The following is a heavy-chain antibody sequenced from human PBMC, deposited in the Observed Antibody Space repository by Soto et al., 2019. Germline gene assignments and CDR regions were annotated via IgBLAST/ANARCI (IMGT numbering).Heavy chain of an antibody. J-gene: IGHJ6*02. CDR1: GGTFSSYA. CDR2: IIPIFGTA. V-gene: IGHV1-69*13. D-gene: IGHD3-22*01. CDR3: ARSLSTYYYDSSGSRMDV. Sequence: SVKVSCKASGGTFSSYAISWVRQAPGQGLEWMGGIIPIFGTANYAQKFQGRVTITADESTSTAYMELSSLRSEDTAVYYCARSLSTYYYDSSGSRMDVWGQGTTVTVSS.